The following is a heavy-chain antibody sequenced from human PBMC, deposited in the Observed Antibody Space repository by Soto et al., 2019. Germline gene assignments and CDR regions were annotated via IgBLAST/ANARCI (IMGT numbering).Heavy chain of an antibody. CDR1: GGTFSSYV. J-gene: IGHJ4*02. V-gene: IGHV1-69*01. Sequence: QVQLVQSGAEVKKPGSSVKVSCKASGGTFSSYVISWVRQAPGQGLEWMGGIIPMFEKTTYAQRFQGRVTITADESTSTAYMELRSLRSEDTAFYFFSYSSSPLGFDFWGQGTLVTVSS. CDR3: SYSSSPLGFDF. D-gene: IGHD6-13*01. CDR2: IIPMFEKT.